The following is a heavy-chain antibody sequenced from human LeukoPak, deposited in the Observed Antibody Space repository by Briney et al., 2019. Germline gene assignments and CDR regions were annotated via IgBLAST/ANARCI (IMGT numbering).Heavy chain of an antibody. V-gene: IGHV4-59*01. CDR1: GGSISSYY. CDR3: AMGPDILTGYYNFDY. D-gene: IGHD3-9*01. J-gene: IGHJ4*02. Sequence: PSETLSLTCTVSGGSISSYYWSWIRQPPGKGLEWIGYIYYSGSTNYNPSLKSRVTISVDTSKNQFSLKLSSVTAADTAVYYCAMGPDILTGYYNFDYWGQGTLVTVSS. CDR2: IYYSGST.